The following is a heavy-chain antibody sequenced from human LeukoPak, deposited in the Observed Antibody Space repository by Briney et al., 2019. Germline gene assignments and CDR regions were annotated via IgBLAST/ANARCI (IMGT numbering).Heavy chain of an antibody. CDR3: ARVLSLDYGDFYFDL. D-gene: IGHD4-17*01. J-gene: IGHJ4*02. Sequence: SETLSLTCTVSGGSITSYYWGWIRQPPGKGLDWIGSIYYTGTTNYNPSLKSRVTISLDTSKNQFSLKLTSVTAADTAVYYCARVLSLDYGDFYFDLWGQGTLVTVSS. CDR1: GGSITSYY. V-gene: IGHV4-59*01. CDR2: IYYTGTT.